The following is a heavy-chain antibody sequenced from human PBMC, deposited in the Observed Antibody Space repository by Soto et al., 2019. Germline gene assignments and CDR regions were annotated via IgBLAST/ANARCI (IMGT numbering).Heavy chain of an antibody. D-gene: IGHD3-22*01. CDR1: GVTFSNAW. CDR2: IKSKTDGGTT. Sequence: GGSLRLSCAASGVTFSNAWMSWVRQAPGKGLEWVGRIKSKTDGGTTDYAAPVKGRFTISRDDSKNTLYLQMNSLKTEDTAVYYCATTLKPPITMIGRYYYGMDVWGQGTTVTVS. J-gene: IGHJ6*02. CDR3: ATTLKPPITMIGRYYYGMDV. V-gene: IGHV3-15*01.